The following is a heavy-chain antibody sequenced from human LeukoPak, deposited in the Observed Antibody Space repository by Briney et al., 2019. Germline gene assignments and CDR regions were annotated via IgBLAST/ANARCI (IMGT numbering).Heavy chain of an antibody. D-gene: IGHD3-10*01. CDR3: ARAYYFDSRNYYNPTSSFDY. CDR1: GFTFSNYW. V-gene: IGHV3-7*04. Sequence: GGSLRLSCAAAGFTFSNYWIRWVRQAPEKGLEWEANINQDGSEKYSVDSVKGRFTISRDNAKNSLYLQMNSLRAEDTAVYYCARAYYFDSRNYYNPTSSFDYWGQGTLVTVSS. J-gene: IGHJ4*02. CDR2: INQDGSEK.